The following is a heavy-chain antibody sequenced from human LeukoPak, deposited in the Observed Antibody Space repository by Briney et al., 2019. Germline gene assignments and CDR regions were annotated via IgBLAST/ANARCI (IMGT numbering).Heavy chain of an antibody. J-gene: IGHJ4*02. V-gene: IGHV3-7*01. Sequence: PGGSLGLSCAASGFTFSSYWMSWVRQAPGKGLEWVANINQDGGEKYYVDSVKGRFTISRDNAKNSLYLQMNSLRAEDTAVYYCASIVVVIGTRSFDYWGQGSLVSVSS. CDR1: GFTFSSYW. D-gene: IGHD2-15*01. CDR2: INQDGGEK. CDR3: ASIVVVIGTRSFDY.